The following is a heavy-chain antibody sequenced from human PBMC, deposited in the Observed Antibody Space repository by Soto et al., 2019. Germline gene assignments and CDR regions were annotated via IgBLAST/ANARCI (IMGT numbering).Heavy chain of an antibody. CDR1: GGSFSGYY. J-gene: IGHJ6*02. CDR3: ARAYYYYYYGMDV. CDR2: INHSGST. V-gene: IGHV4-34*01. Sequence: SETLSLTCAVYGGSFSGYYWSWIRQPPGKGLEWIGEINHSGSTNYNPSLKSRVTISVDTSKNQFSLKLSSVTAADTAVYYCARAYYYYYYGMDVWGQGTTVTVSS.